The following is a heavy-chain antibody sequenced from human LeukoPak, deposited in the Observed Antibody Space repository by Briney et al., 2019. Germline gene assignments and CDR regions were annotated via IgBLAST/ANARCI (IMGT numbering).Heavy chain of an antibody. V-gene: IGHV3-30*18. CDR2: ISYDGSNK. CDR3: AKDWAAAGTGYYYYYYGMDV. D-gene: IGHD6-13*01. J-gene: IGHJ6*02. CDR1: GFTFSSYG. Sequence: GGSLRLSCVASGFTFSSYGMHWVRQAPGKGLEWVAVISYDGSNKYYADSVKGRFTISRDNSKNTLYLQMNSLRAEDTAVYYCAKDWAAAGTGYYYYYYGMDVWGQGTTVTVSS.